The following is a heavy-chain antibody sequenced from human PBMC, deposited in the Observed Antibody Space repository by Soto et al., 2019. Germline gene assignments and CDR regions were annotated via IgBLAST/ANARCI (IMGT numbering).Heavy chain of an antibody. CDR2: INPNSGGT. CDR3: ARDGTFYRSTGRYYYYGMDV. D-gene: IGHD3-16*02. J-gene: IGHJ6*02. Sequence: ASVKVSCKASGYTFTGYYMHWVRQAPGQGLEWMGWINPNSGGTNYAQKFQGWVTMTRDTSISTAYMELSRLRSDDTAVYYCARDGTFYRSTGRYYYYGMDVWGQGTTVTVSS. V-gene: IGHV1-2*04. CDR1: GYTFTGYY.